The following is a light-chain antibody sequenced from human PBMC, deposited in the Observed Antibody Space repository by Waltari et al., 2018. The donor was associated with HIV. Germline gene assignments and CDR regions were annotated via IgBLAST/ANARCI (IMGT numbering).Light chain of an antibody. V-gene: IGLV1-44*01. Sequence: QSVLTQPPSASGTPGQRVTISCSGSGSNIGSNHVNWYQQLPGTAPKLLIYSNNQRPSGVPDRFSGSKSGTSASLAISGLQSEDDADYYCAAWDDSLNGPMFGGGTKLTVL. CDR1: GSNIGSNH. J-gene: IGLJ3*02. CDR3: AAWDDSLNGPM. CDR2: SNN.